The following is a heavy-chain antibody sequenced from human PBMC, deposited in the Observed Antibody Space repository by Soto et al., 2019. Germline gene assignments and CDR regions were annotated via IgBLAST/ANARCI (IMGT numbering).Heavy chain of an antibody. Sequence: PGGSLRLSCAASGFTFSSYSMNWVRQAPGKGLEWVSYISSSSSTIYYADSVKGRFTISRDNAKNSLYLQMNSLRAEDTAVYYCARERPGAVAGFDYWGQGTLVTVSS. D-gene: IGHD6-19*01. CDR3: ARERPGAVAGFDY. CDR2: ISSSSSTI. J-gene: IGHJ4*02. V-gene: IGHV3-48*01. CDR1: GFTFSSYS.